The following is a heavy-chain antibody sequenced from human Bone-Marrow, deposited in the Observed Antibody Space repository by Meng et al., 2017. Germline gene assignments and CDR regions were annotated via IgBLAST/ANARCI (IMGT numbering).Heavy chain of an antibody. Sequence: VPWVGSGGGLVQPGGSLRLSCAASGFTFSSYAMSWVRQAPGKGLEWLSAITGSGGSTYYADSVKGRFTISRDNSKNTLYLQMNSLRAEDTAIYYCGKQYSGSYEYWGQGTLVTVSS. V-gene: IGHV3-23*04. CDR3: GKQYSGSYEY. CDR2: ITGSGGST. CDR1: GFTFSSYA. D-gene: IGHD1-26*01. J-gene: IGHJ4*02.